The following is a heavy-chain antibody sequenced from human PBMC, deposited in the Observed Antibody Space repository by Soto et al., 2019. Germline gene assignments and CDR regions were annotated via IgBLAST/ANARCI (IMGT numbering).Heavy chain of an antibody. CDR3: ARILFGRSVAGGYFYMDV. CDR2: IFSNDEK. Sequence: HVTLKESGPVLVKPTETLTLTCTVSGFSLSNGKVGVSWIRQPPGKALEWLAHIFSNDEKSYRTSLKSRLTNSEDTSKSQVVLTITNVDPVDTATYYCARILFGRSVAGGYFYMDVWGKGTTVTVSS. V-gene: IGHV2-26*01. D-gene: IGHD6-19*01. CDR1: GFSLSNGKVG. J-gene: IGHJ6*03.